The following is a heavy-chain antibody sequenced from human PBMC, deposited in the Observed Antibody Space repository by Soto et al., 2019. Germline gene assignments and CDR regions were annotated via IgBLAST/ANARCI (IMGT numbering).Heavy chain of an antibody. V-gene: IGHV3-11*06. CDR3: AREPYSSSWYSWFDP. CDR2: ISSSSSYT. CDR1: GSTFSDYY. Sequence: QVQLVESGGGLVKPGGSLRLSCAASGSTFSDYYMSWIRQAPGKGLEWVSYISSSSSYTNYADSVKGRFTISRDNAKNSLYLQMNSLRAEDTAVYYCAREPYSSSWYSWFDPWGQGTLVTVSS. J-gene: IGHJ5*02. D-gene: IGHD6-13*01.